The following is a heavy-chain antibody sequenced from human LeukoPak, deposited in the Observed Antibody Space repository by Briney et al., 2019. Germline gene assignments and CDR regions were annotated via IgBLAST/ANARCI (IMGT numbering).Heavy chain of an antibody. D-gene: IGHD6-13*01. V-gene: IGHV4-39*07. CDR3: ARRPSSWTANWFDP. CDR1: GGSISGSNYY. Sequence: SSETLSLTCTVSGGSISGSNYYWGWIRQPPGKGLDWIGSIYYSGSTYYNPSLKSRVTISVDTSKNQFSLKLSSVTAADTAMYYCARRPSSWTANWFDPWGQGSLVTVSS. J-gene: IGHJ5*02. CDR2: IYYSGST.